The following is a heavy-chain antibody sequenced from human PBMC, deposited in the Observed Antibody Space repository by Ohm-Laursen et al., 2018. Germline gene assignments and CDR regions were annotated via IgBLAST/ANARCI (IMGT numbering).Heavy chain of an antibody. Sequence: LSCAASGFTFSSYSMIWVRQAPGKGLEWIGEINHSGSTNYNPSLKSRVTISVDTSKNQFSLKLSSVTAADTAVYYCARSFDTYYFDLWGQGTLVTVSS. J-gene: IGHJ4*02. V-gene: IGHV4-34*01. CDR1: GFTFSSYS. CDR2: INHSGST. CDR3: ARSFDTYYFDL.